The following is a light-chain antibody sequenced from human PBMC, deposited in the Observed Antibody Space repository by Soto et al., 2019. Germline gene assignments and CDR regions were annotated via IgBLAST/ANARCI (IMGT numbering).Light chain of an antibody. CDR2: AAS. V-gene: IGKV1-39*01. Sequence: DIQMTQSPSSLSASVGDRVTITCRASQSISSYLNWYQQKPGKAPKLLIYAASSLQSGVPSRFSGSGSGTDFTLIINSLQPEDFATYYCQRSYSTPKTFGQGTKVEIK. CDR3: QRSYSTPKT. J-gene: IGKJ1*01. CDR1: QSISSY.